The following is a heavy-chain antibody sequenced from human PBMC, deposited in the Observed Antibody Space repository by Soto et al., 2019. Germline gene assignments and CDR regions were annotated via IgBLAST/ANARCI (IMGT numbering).Heavy chain of an antibody. Sequence: QVQLVESGGGVVQPGRSLRLSCAASGFTFSSYGMHWVRQAPGKGLGWVAVIWYDGSNKYYADSVKGRFNISRDNSKNTLYLQMNSLSAEDTAVYYCARDAGGQGDVYCYDGMDVWGQGTTVTVSS. CDR2: IWYDGSNK. J-gene: IGHJ6*02. CDR1: GFTFSSYG. D-gene: IGHD2-15*01. CDR3: ARDAGGQGDVYCYDGMDV. V-gene: IGHV3-33*01.